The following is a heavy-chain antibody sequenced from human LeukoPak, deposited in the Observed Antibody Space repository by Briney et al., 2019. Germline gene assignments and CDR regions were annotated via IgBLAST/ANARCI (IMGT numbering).Heavy chain of an antibody. CDR3: ARVNYGDYFDY. D-gene: IGHD4-17*01. J-gene: IGHJ4*02. Sequence: PSETLSLTCTVSGVSISSSTYYWGWIRQPPGKGLEWIVSKSYSGSTYYNPSLKSRVSLSVDTSKNQLSLKLSSVTAADTAVYYCARVNYGDYFDYWGQGTLVTVSS. V-gene: IGHV4-39*01. CDR1: GVSISSSTYY. CDR2: KSYSGST.